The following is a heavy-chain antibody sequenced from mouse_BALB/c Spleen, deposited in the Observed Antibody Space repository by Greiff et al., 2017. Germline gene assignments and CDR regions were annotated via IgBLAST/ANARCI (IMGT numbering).Heavy chain of an antibody. V-gene: IGHV1-77*01. CDR2: IYPGSGST. J-gene: IGHJ3*01. Sequence: QVQLQQSGPELVKPGASVKMSCKASGYTFTDYVISWVKQRTGQGLEWIGEIYPGSGSTYYNEKFKGKATLTADKSSNTAYMQLSSLTSEDSAVYFCARNRYDVGAWFAYWGQGTLVTVSA. CDR1: GYTFTDYV. CDR3: ARNRYDVGAWFAY. D-gene: IGHD2-14*01.